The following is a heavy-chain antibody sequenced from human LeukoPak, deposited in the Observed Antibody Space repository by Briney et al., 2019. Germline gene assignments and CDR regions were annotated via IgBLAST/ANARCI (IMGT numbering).Heavy chain of an antibody. CDR1: GFTFSSYG. V-gene: IGHV3-30*18. CDR2: ISYDGSNK. D-gene: IGHD5-12*01. J-gene: IGHJ4*02. Sequence: GGSLRLSCAASGFTFSSYGMHWVRQAPGKGLEWVAVISYDGSNKYYADSVKGRSTISRDNSKNTLYLQMNSLRAEDTAVYYCAKGSSGYDSAFDYWGQGTLVTVSS. CDR3: AKGSSGYDSAFDY.